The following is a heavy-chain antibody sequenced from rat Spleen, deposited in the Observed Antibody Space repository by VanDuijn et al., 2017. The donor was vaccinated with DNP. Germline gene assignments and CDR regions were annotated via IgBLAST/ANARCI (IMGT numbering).Heavy chain of an antibody. CDR3: VKDSTYYFDY. Sequence: EVELVETGGGLVQPGRSLKLSCVTSGFPFSNYWMYWIRRAPGKGLEWVASIKPDGGDPDYSDSVKGRFTISRDNAESTGYLLMNSLRSEDTATYYCVKDSTYYFDYWGQGVMVTVSS. V-gene: IGHV5-58*01. CDR2: IKPDGGDP. CDR1: GFPFSNYW. J-gene: IGHJ2*01.